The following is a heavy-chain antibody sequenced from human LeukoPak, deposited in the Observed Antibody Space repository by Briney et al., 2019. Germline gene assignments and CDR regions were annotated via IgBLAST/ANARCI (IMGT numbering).Heavy chain of an antibody. Sequence: SETLSLTCTVSGGSISNYYWGWIRQAPGKGLEWIGSIYYSGNTYYNSSLKSRVTISLDTSKNQFSLNLFSVTAADTAMYYCTRANGYGLIEYWGQGTLVTVSS. D-gene: IGHD3-10*01. CDR3: TRANGYGLIEY. CDR2: IYYSGNT. J-gene: IGHJ4*02. CDR1: GGSISNYY. V-gene: IGHV4-39*07.